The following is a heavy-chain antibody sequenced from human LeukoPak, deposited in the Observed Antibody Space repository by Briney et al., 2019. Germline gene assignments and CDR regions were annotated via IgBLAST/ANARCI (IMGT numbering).Heavy chain of an antibody. CDR3: AKTQMSTSWQTWTFDY. J-gene: IGHJ4*02. D-gene: IGHD2-2*01. CDR1: GFTFSSYG. Sequence: PGGSLRLSCAASGFTFSSYGMPWVRQAPGKGLEWVAVISYDGSNKYYADSVKGRFTISRDNSKNTLYLQMNSLRAEDTAVYYCAKTQMSTSWQTWTFDYWGQGTLVTVSS. CDR2: ISYDGSNK. V-gene: IGHV3-30*18.